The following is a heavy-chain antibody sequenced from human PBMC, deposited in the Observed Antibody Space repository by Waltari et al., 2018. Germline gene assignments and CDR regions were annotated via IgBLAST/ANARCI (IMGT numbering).Heavy chain of an antibody. CDR2: LYYTGTP. V-gene: IGHV4-39*07. CDR1: GGSIRSSSYS. D-gene: IGHD3-3*01. J-gene: IGHJ3*01. CDR3: ARRSGYYDL. Sequence: QLQLQEWGPGLLKPSETLSLTCTVSGGSIRSSSYSWGWIRQPPGKGLEWIADLYYTGTPYYNPSLKSRVTISVDTSRNQFSLKLSSVTAADTAVYFCARRSGYYDLWGQGTMVTVSS.